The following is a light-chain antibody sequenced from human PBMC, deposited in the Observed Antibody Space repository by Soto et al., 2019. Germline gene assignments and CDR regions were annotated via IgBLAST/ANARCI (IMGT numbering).Light chain of an antibody. J-gene: IGKJ1*01. CDR1: ESISSW. V-gene: IGKV1-5*02. Sequence: DIQITQTPSTLPASGGDTVIILCLSSESISSWLAWYQQKPGNAPRLLIYDASKLGRGVPSRFSGAGSGTEFILTISSLQPDDFATYFCQQYNSLSPWTFGQGTKVDIK. CDR2: DAS. CDR3: QQYNSLSPWT.